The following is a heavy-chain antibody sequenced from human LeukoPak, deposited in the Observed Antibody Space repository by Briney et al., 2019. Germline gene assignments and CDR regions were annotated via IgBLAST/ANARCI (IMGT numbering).Heavy chain of an antibody. D-gene: IGHD3-9*01. CDR2: ISSSSSYI. J-gene: IGHJ6*03. CDR3: ARGLRYFDPGYYYYMDV. Sequence: GGSLRLSCAASGFTFSSYSMNWVRQAPGKGLEWVSSISSSSSYIYYADSVKGRFTISRDNAKNSLYLQMNSLRAEDTAVYYCARGLRYFDPGYYYYMDVWGKGTTVTVSS. CDR1: GFTFSSYS. V-gene: IGHV3-21*01.